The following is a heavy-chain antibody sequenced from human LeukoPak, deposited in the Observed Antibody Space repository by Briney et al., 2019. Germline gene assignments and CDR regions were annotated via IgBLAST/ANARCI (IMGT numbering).Heavy chain of an antibody. CDR1: GFTFSSYA. D-gene: IGHD3-16*01. Sequence: PGGSLRLSRAASGFTFSSYAMSWVRQAPGKGLECVSAISGSGGSTYYADSVKGRFTPSRDNSKSTLYLQMNSLRAEDTAVYYCAKLFYTASVYYYYGMDVWGQGTTVTVSS. CDR2: ISGSGGST. CDR3: AKLFYTASVYYYYGMDV. J-gene: IGHJ6*02. V-gene: IGHV3-23*01.